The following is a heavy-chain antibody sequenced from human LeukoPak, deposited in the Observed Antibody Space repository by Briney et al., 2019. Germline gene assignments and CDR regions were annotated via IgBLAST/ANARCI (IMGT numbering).Heavy chain of an antibody. CDR2: IYYSGST. V-gene: IGHV4-39*01. J-gene: IGHJ3*02. Sequence: SETLSLTCTVSGGSISSSSYYWGWIRQPPGTGLEWIGSIYYSGSTYYNPSLKSRVTISVDTSKNQFSLKLSSVTAADTAVYYCARPRGEDFWTVMGAFDIWGQGTMVTVSS. CDR1: GGSISSSSYY. CDR3: ARPRGEDFWTVMGAFDI. D-gene: IGHD3/OR15-3a*01.